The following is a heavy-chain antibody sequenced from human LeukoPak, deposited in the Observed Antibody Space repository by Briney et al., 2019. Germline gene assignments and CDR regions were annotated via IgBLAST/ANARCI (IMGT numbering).Heavy chain of an antibody. J-gene: IGHJ2*01. CDR1: GFTFSSYN. V-gene: IGHV3-48*02. CDR3: ARYFGL. Sequence: GGSLRLSCAASGFTFSSYNMNWVRQAPGKGLEWVSYISGSSSTIFYADSVKGRFTISRDNAKNSLFLQMNSLRDEDTAVYFCARYFGLWGRGTLVTVSS. CDR2: ISGSSSTI.